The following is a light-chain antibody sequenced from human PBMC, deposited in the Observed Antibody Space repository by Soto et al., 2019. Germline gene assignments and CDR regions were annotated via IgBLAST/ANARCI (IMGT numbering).Light chain of an antibody. V-gene: IGKV3-20*01. CDR3: HQYQTSPWT. Sequence: ETVLTQSPVTLSLSPGETAIVSCRASQSLANSRLAWYRQKPGQAPRLLLYDVSRRATGIPDRFSGSGSGTDFTLSISRLEPEDFAVYFCHQYQTSPWTFGRGTKVDIK. J-gene: IGKJ1*01. CDR2: DVS. CDR1: QSLANSR.